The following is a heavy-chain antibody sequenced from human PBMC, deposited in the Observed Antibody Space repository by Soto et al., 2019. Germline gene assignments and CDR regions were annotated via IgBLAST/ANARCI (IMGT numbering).Heavy chain of an antibody. CDR2: IIHSGST. CDR1: GGSFSGYY. D-gene: IGHD3-10*01. Sequence: SETLSLTCAVYGGSFSGYYWSWIRQPPGKGLEWIGEIIHSGSTKYNPSLRSRVTISVDTSKNQFSLRLSSVTAADTAVFYCARGFGTLVRGIIREYSGMDVWSQGTTVTVSS. J-gene: IGHJ6*02. V-gene: IGHV4-34*01. CDR3: ARGFGTLVRGIIREYSGMDV.